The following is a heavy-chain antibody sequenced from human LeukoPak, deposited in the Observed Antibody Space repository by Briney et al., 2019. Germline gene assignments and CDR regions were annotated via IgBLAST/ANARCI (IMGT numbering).Heavy chain of an antibody. J-gene: IGHJ3*02. CDR2: IYSGGST. CDR3: KSSGYGPEAFDI. D-gene: IGHD3-22*01. V-gene: IGHV3-66*01. CDR1: GFTVSSNY. Sequence: GGSLRLSCAASGFTVSSNYMSWVRQAPGKGLEWVSVIYSGGSTYYADSVKGRFTISRDNSKNTLYLQMNSLRAEDTAVYYFKSSGYGPEAFDIWGQGTMVTVSS.